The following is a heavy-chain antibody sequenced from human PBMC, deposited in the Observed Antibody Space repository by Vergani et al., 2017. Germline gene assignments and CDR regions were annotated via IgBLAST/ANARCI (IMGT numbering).Heavy chain of an antibody. V-gene: IGHV3-15*01. D-gene: IGHD2-15*01. Sequence: VQLQESGPGLVKPSETLSLTCTVSGGSISSYYWSWIRQPPGKGLEWVGRIKSKTDGGTTDYAAPVKGRFTISRDDSKNTLYLQMNSLKTEDTAVYYCTTGYCSGGSCTFDYWGQGTLVTVSS. CDR3: TTGYCSGGSCTFDY. CDR1: GGSISSYY. J-gene: IGHJ4*02. CDR2: IKSKTDGGTT.